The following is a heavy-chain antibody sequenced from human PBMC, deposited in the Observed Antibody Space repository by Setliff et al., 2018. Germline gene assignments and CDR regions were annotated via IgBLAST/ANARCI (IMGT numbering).Heavy chain of an antibody. CDR1: GGSFSGYY. CDR2: IHTSGST. Sequence: SETLSLTCTVSGGSFSGYYWSWIRQPPGKGLEWIGYIHTSGSTNYNLSLKSRVTISMDTSKNQFSLKLSSVTAADTAVYSCARHVGIRGRGYNYYYYMDVWGKGTTVTVSS. J-gene: IGHJ6*03. D-gene: IGHD3-10*01. V-gene: IGHV4-59*08. CDR3: ARHVGIRGRGYNYYYYMDV.